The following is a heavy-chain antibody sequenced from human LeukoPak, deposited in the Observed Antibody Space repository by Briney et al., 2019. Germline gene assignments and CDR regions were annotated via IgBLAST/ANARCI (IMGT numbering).Heavy chain of an antibody. J-gene: IGHJ4*02. CDR2: TSSSDAGT. Sequence: GGSLRLSCAASGFTFSSYGMSWVRQAPGKGLEWVAATSSSDAGTYHADSVRGRFTISRDNSKNTLYLQMNSLRAEDAAVYFCAEAPVTSCRGAYCYPFDSWGQGTLVTVSS. CDR3: AEAPVTSCRGAYCYPFDS. D-gene: IGHD2-21*01. V-gene: IGHV3-23*01. CDR1: GFTFSSYG.